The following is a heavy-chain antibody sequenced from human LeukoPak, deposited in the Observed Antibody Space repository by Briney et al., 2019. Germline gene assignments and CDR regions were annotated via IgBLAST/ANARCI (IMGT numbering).Heavy chain of an antibody. CDR3: ARDEITMVRGVHIDY. CDR2: INPNSGGA. V-gene: IGHV1-2*06. Sequence: ASVKVSCKASGYTFTGYYLHWVRQAPGQGLEWMGRINPNSGGANYAQNFQSRVSMTRDTSISTGYMELSRLRSDDTAIYYCARDEITMVRGVHIDYWGQGTLVTVSS. CDR1: GYTFTGYY. J-gene: IGHJ4*02. D-gene: IGHD3-10*01.